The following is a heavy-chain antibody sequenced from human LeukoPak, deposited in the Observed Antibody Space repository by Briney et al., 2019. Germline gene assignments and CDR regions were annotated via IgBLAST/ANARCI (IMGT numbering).Heavy chain of an antibody. CDR2: ISSSGSTI. CDR3: AREHTASYYYYGMDV. CDR1: GFTFSSYE. D-gene: IGHD5-18*01. Sequence: GGSLRLACAASGFTFSSYEMNWVRQAPGKGLEWVSYISSSGSTIYYADSVKGRFTISRDNAKNSLCLQMNSLRAEDTAVYYCAREHTASYYYYGMDVWGQGTTVTVSS. J-gene: IGHJ6*02. V-gene: IGHV3-48*03.